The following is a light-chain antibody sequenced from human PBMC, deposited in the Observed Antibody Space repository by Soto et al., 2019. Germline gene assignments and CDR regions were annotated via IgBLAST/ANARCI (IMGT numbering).Light chain of an antibody. CDR3: QQYIYWPWT. V-gene: IGKV3-15*01. CDR1: QSVSST. Sequence: EIVMTQYPATMSMSPGERETLSCRASQSVSSTLAWYQQKPGQAPRLLIYGASTRATGIPARFSGSGSGTEFTLTISSLHSEDFAVYYCQQYIYWPWTFGQGTKGEIK. J-gene: IGKJ1*01. CDR2: GAS.